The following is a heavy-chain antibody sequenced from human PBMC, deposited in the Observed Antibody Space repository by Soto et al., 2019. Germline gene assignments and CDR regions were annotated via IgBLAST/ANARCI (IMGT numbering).Heavy chain of an antibody. D-gene: IGHD6-13*01. CDR3: ARDRCWYSSFNWFDP. CDR1: GGSISSYY. J-gene: IGHJ5*02. V-gene: IGHV4-59*01. Sequence: SETLSLTCTVSGGSISSYYWSWIRQPPGKGLEWIGYIDYSGSTNYSPSLKSRVTISVDTSKNQFSLKLSSVTAADTAVYYCARDRCWYSSFNWFDPWGQGTLVTVSS. CDR2: IDYSGST.